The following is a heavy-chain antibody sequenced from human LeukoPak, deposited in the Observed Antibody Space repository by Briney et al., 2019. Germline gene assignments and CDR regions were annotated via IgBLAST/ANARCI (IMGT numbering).Heavy chain of an antibody. D-gene: IGHD2-2*01. Sequence: PGGSLRLSCAASGFTFSSYAMSWVRQAPGKGLEWVSAISGSGGSTYYADSVKGRFTISRDNSKNTLYLQMNSLRAEDTAVYYCARDRIRGYCSSTSCPSGYFDYWGQGTLVTVSS. CDR3: ARDRIRGYCSSTSCPSGYFDY. J-gene: IGHJ4*02. V-gene: IGHV3-23*01. CDR1: GFTFSSYA. CDR2: ISGSGGST.